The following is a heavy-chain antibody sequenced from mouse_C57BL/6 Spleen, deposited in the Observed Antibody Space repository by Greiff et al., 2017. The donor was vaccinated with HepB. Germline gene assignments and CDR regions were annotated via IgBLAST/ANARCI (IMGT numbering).Heavy chain of an antibody. D-gene: IGHD2-1*01. CDR2: IYPGSGNT. J-gene: IGHJ2*01. CDR3: ARDGNSYFDY. Sequence: VKLMESGAELVRPGASVKLSCKASGYTFTDYYINWVKQRPGQGLEWIARIYPGSGNTYYNEKFKGKATLTAEKSSSTAYMQLSSLTSEDSAVYFCARDGNSYFDYWGQGTTLTVSS. CDR1: GYTFTDYY. V-gene: IGHV1-76*01.